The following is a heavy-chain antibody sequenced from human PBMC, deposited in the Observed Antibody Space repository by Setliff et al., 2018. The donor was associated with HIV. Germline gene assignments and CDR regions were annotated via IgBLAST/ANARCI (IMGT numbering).Heavy chain of an antibody. J-gene: IGHJ5*02. CDR2: IGSLGDK. CDR3: ATVSGDYYDSSDRP. Sequence: GGSLRLSCVGSGFTFNDYHISWIRQAPGKGLEWISYIGSLGDKEYADSVKGRFTISRDNARKSVYLQIDSLRSEDTAVYYCATVSGDYYDSSDRPWGQGTLVTVS. D-gene: IGHD3-22*01. V-gene: IGHV3-11*05. CDR1: GFTFNDYH.